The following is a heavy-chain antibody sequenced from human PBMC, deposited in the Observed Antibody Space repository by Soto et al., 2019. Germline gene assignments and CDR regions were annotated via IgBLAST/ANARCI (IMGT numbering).Heavy chain of an antibody. CDR1: GDSISSSSSY. J-gene: IGHJ4*02. CDR3: ARSTSIFYDF. Sequence: HLQLQESGPGLVKPSETLSLTCTVSGDSISSSSSYWAWIRQPPGKGLEWMGSIYYSGSTHYNSSLKGRVTISLDTSKSQFSLRLTSVTAADTAVYYCARSTSIFYDFWGQGILVNVSS. V-gene: IGHV4-39*01. CDR2: IYYSGST.